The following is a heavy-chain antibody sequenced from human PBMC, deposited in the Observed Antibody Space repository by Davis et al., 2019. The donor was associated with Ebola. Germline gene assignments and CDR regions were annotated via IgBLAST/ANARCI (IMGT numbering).Heavy chain of an antibody. V-gene: IGHV1-18*01. CDR2: ISAYNGNT. Sequence: ASVKVSCKASGYTFPNYGISWVRQAPGQGLEWMGWISAYNGNTIYAQKLQDRVTMTSDTSTNTAYMELRSLRYDDTAVYYCVREAEAEHCVYFRHWGQGTLVSVSS. D-gene: IGHD6-19*01. CDR3: VREAEAEHCVYFRH. J-gene: IGHJ1*01. CDR1: GYTFPNYG.